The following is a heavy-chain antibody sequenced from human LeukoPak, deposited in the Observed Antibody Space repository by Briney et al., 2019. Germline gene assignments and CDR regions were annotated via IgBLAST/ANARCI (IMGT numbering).Heavy chain of an antibody. J-gene: IGHJ5*02. D-gene: IGHD1/OR15-1a*01. V-gene: IGHV3-15*01. CDR3: ARASYAGNNRWFDP. CDR1: GFTLSSYE. Sequence: ERSLRLSCAASGFTLSSYEMKWVRQAPEKGQERVGLIKSKTNGETRDYAAPVKGRFTISRDNSKNTLYLQVGSLRPEDMAVYYCARASYAGNNRWFDPWGQGTLVTVSS. CDR2: IKSKTNGETR.